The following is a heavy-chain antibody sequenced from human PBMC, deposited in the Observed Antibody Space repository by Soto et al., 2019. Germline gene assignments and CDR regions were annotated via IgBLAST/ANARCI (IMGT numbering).Heavy chain of an antibody. D-gene: IGHD2-21*02. CDR3: ARALRAYCGGDCYSAYFDY. J-gene: IGHJ4*02. CDR1: GGSVSSGSYY. Sequence: SETLSVTCTVSGGSVSSGSYYWSWNRQPPGKGLEWIGYIYYSGSTNYNPSLKSRVTISVDTSKNQFSLKLSSVTAADTAVYYCARALRAYCGGDCYSAYFDYWGQGTLVTVS. V-gene: IGHV4-61*01. CDR2: IYYSGST.